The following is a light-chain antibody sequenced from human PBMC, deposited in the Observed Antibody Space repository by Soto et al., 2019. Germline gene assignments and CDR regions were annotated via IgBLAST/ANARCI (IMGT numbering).Light chain of an antibody. Sequence: VLTQSPSPSGTPGQRVTISCSGSSSNIGNNYVYWYQQFPGAAPKLLIYNNNQRPSGVPDRFSGSKSATSASLAISGLRSEDEADYYGAAWDDSLRGYVFGTGTKVTVL. CDR2: NNN. CDR1: SSNIGNNY. CDR3: AAWDDSLRGYV. J-gene: IGLJ1*01. V-gene: IGLV1-47*02.